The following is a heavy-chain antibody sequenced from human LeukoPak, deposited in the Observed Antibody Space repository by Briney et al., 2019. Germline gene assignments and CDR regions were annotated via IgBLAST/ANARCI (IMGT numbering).Heavy chain of an antibody. V-gene: IGHV4-34*01. CDR1: GGSFSGYY. D-gene: IGHD3-22*01. CDR2: INHSGST. J-gene: IGHJ5*02. CDR3: ARDPESITMIVGGFDP. Sequence: SETLSLTCAVYGGSFSGYYWSWIRQPPGKGLEWIGEINHSGSTNYNPSLKGRVTISVDTSKNQFSLKLSSVTAADTAVYYCARDPESITMIVGGFDPWGQGTLVTVSS.